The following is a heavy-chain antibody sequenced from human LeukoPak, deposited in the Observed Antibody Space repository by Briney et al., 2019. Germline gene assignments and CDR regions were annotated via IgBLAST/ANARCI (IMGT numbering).Heavy chain of an antibody. V-gene: IGHV3-21*01. Sequence: PGGSLRLSCAASGFTFSSYSMNWVRQAPGKGLEWVSSISSSSSYIYYADSVKGRFTISRDNAKNSLYLQMNSLRAEDTAVYYCARDWSSGSWFRQYYFDYWGQGTLVTVSS. CDR1: GFTFSSYS. J-gene: IGHJ4*02. CDR3: ARDWSSGSWFRQYYFDY. D-gene: IGHD6-13*01. CDR2: ISSSSSYI.